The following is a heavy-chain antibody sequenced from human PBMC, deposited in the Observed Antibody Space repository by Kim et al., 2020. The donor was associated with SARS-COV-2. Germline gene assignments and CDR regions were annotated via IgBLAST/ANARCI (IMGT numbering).Heavy chain of an antibody. CDR3: ARDHDFWSGPSTYGMDV. V-gene: IGHV3-48*03. J-gene: IGHJ6*02. CDR1: GFTFSSYE. Sequence: GGSLRLSCAASGFTFSSYEMNWVRQAPGKGLEWVSYISSSGSTIYYADSVKGRFTISRDNAKNSLYLQMNSLRAEDTAVYYCARDHDFWSGPSTYGMDVWGQGTPAPVS. D-gene: IGHD3-3*01. CDR2: ISSSGSTI.